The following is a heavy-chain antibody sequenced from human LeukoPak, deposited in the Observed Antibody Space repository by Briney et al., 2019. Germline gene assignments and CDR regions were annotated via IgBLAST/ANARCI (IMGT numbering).Heavy chain of an antibody. CDR3: ARGLRQGSAWSWGPKEKSYQYMDV. CDR2: INPRGST. D-gene: IGHD6-19*01. Sequence: PSETLSLTCGVSGGSFSSHYWTWIRQPPGKGLEWIGEINPRGSTNYNPSLESRVTVSADTSRNQLSLSLTSVAAADSAVYFCARGLRQGSAWSWGPKEKSYQYMDVWGTGTTVIVSS. J-gene: IGHJ6*04. V-gene: IGHV4-34*01. CDR1: GGSFSSHY.